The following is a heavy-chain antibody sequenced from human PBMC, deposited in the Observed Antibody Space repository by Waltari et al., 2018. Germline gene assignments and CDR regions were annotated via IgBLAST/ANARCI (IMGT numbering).Heavy chain of an antibody. V-gene: IGHV4-39*01. CDR3: VRHARTTSGGKHFDH. J-gene: IGHJ4*02. D-gene: IGHD2-15*01. CDR1: GDSISSSSYY. Sequence: QLQLQESGPGLVKASETLSLTCTVSGDSISSSSYYWGWVRQPPGKGLEWSGNMYYFGSPSYNPSLKSQVTLSGDTSKSQFSLKLSSVTAADTSMYYCVRHARTTSGGKHFDHWGQGMLVTVSP. CDR2: MYYFGSP.